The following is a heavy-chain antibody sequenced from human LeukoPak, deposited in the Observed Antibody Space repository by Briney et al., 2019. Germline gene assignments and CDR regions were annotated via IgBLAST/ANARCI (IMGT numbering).Heavy chain of an antibody. CDR3: ASSLIVVVPAAISY. D-gene: IGHD2-2*01. Sequence: ASVKVSCEASGYTFTGYYMHWVRQAPGQGLEWMGWINPNSGGTNYAQKFQGRVTMTRDTSISTAYMELSRLRSDDTAVYYCASSLIVVVPAAISYWGQGTLVTVSS. J-gene: IGHJ4*02. V-gene: IGHV1-2*02. CDR2: INPNSGGT. CDR1: GYTFTGYY.